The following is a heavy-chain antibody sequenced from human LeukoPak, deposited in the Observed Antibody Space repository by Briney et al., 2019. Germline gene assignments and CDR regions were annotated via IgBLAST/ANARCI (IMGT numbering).Heavy chain of an antibody. V-gene: IGHV1-18*01. CDR1: GYTFTSDS. CDR2: ISAYNGNT. J-gene: IGHJ4*02. CDR3: ARGLGGSGSYFLTFDY. D-gene: IGHD1-26*01. Sequence: GASVKVSCKASGYTFTSDSINWVRQAPGQGLEWMGWISAYNGNTKYAQKLQGRVTMTTDTSTNTAYMELRSLRSDDTAFYYCARGLGGSGSYFLTFDYWGQGTLVTVSS.